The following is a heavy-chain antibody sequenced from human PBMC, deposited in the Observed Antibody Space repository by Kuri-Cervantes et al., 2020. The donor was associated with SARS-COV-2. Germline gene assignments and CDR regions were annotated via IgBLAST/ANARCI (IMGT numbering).Heavy chain of an antibody. CDR1: GYTFTSYY. Sequence: ASVKVSCKASGYTFTSYYMHWVRQAPGQGLEWMGIINPSSGSTSYAQRFQGRVSITRDMSTNTAYMELSSLRSEDTAVYYCAAGPRGAFNIWGQGTMVTVSS. CDR3: AAGPRGAFNI. J-gene: IGHJ3*02. V-gene: IGHV1-46*01. D-gene: IGHD3-10*01. CDR2: INPSSGST.